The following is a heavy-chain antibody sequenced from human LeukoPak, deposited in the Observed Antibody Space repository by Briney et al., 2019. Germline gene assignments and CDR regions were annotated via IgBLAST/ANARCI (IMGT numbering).Heavy chain of an antibody. J-gene: IGHJ5*02. CDR3: ARALRYSSSWYVADWFDP. D-gene: IGHD6-13*01. Sequence: ASVKVSCKVSGYTLTELSMHWVRQAPGKGLEWMGGFDPEDGETIYAQKFQGRVTMTRNTSISTAYMELSSLRSEDTAVYYCARALRYSSSWYVADWFDPWGQGTLVTVSS. CDR2: FDPEDGET. V-gene: IGHV1-24*01. CDR1: GYTLTELS.